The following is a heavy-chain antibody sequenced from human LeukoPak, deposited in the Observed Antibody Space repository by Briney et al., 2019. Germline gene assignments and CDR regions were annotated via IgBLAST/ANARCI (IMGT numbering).Heavy chain of an antibody. Sequence: GGPLRLSCVASGFTFSRFWMTWVRQAPGEGLEWVANINPDGSKKTYVDSVKGRFTISRDNAKNSLYLQMGSLRAEDTAVYYCATAPAAADSSWGQGTLVAVSS. V-gene: IGHV3-7*01. CDR3: ATAPAAADSS. J-gene: IGHJ5*02. CDR1: GFTFSRFW. CDR2: INPDGSKK. D-gene: IGHD6-13*01.